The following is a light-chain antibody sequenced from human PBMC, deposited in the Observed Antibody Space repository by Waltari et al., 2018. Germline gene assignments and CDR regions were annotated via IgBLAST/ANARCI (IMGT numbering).Light chain of an antibody. V-gene: IGLV3-1*01. Sequence: SYELTQPPSVSVSPGQTATITCPGAKLGDKYASWYQQKAGQSPVSVIYQDKKRPSGIPERFSGANSGNIATLTIGGTQAVDEADYYCQACDSNTFVVFGGGTRLTVL. J-gene: IGLJ2*01. CDR3: QACDSNTFVV. CDR2: QDK. CDR1: KLGDKY.